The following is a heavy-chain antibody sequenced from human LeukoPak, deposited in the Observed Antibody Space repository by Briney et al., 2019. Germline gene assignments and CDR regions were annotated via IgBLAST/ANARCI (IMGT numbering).Heavy chain of an antibody. J-gene: IGHJ4*02. CDR1: GFTFSSYS. Sequence: GGSLRLSCAASGFTFSSYSMNWVRQAPGKGLEWVSSISSSSSYIYYADSVKGRFTISRDNAKNSLYLQMNSLRAEDTAVYYCARHKGTTPIIDYWGQGTLVTVSS. D-gene: IGHD2/OR15-2a*01. V-gene: IGHV3-21*01. CDR2: ISSSSSYI. CDR3: ARHKGTTPIIDY.